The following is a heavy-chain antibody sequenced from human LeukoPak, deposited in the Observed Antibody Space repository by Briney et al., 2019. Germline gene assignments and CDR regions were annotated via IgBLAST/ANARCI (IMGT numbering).Heavy chain of an antibody. J-gene: IGHJ4*02. CDR2: IHYDGNT. CDR1: GGSISSSSYS. Sequence: SETLSLTCTVSGGSISSSSYSWTWIRQPPGKGLEWIGSIHYDGNTYYKPSLKSRVTISVDTSKIQFSLRLSSATAADTAVYYCARNPVGYWGQGTLVTVSS. CDR3: ARNPVGY. D-gene: IGHD4-23*01. V-gene: IGHV4-39*01.